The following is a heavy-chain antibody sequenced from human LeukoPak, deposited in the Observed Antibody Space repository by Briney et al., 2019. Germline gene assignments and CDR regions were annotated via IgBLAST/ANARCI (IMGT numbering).Heavy chain of an antibody. CDR2: INPNSGGT. CDR3: ARLVSRITMVRGATYNWFDP. V-gene: IGHV1-2*02. Sequence: ASVKVSCKASGYTFTGYYMHWVRQAPGQGLEWMGWINPNSGGTNYAQKFQGRVTMTRDTSISTAYMELSRLRSDDTAVYYCARLVSRITMVRGATYNWFDPWGQGTLVTVSS. D-gene: IGHD3-10*01. J-gene: IGHJ5*02. CDR1: GYTFTGYY.